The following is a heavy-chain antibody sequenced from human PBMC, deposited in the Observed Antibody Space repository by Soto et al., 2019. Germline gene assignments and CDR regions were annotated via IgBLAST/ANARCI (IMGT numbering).Heavy chain of an antibody. CDR3: ERILTAPGGHFDS. V-gene: IGHV2-5*02. CDR2: IFWGDDK. D-gene: IGHD2-8*02. CDR1: GFSLTTSGVG. J-gene: IGHJ4*02. Sequence: ESGPTLVNPTQTLTLTCSFSGFSLTTSGVGVGWVRQSPEKTLEWLALIFWGDDKRYSPSLRSRLTIAKDTSKNQVVLTLTNVEPVETATYYCERILTAPGGHFDSWGQGALVTVSS.